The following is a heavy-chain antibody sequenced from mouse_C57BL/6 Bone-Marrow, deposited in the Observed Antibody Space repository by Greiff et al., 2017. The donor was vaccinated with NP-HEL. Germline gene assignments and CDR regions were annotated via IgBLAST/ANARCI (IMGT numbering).Heavy chain of an antibody. D-gene: IGHD2-4*01. J-gene: IGHJ4*01. CDR3: ARFDYVYAMDY. Sequence: EVKVVESGGGLVQPGESLKLSCESNEYEFPSHDMSWVRKTPEKRLELVAAINSDGGSTYYPDTMERRFIISRDNTKKTLYLQMSRLRSEDTALYYCARFDYVYAMDYWGQGTSVTVSS. V-gene: IGHV5-2*01. CDR1: EYEFPSHD. CDR2: INSDGGST.